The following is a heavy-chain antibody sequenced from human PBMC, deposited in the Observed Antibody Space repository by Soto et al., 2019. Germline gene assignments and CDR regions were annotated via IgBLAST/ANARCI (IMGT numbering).Heavy chain of an antibody. V-gene: IGHV4-59*08. CDR1: CGSISSYY. Sequence: SETLSLTCTVSCGSISSYYWSWIRQPPGKGLEWIGYIYYSGSTNYNPSLKSRVTISVDTSKNQFSLKLNSMTAADTAVYYCARHNYGSGSTYFDYRGQGTLVTVFS. CDR2: IYYSGST. D-gene: IGHD3-10*01. J-gene: IGHJ4*02. CDR3: ARHNYGSGSTYFDY.